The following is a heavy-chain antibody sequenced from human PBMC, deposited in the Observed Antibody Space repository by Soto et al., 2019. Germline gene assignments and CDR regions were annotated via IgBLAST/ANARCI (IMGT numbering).Heavy chain of an antibody. D-gene: IGHD6-13*01. CDR2: IYYSGSA. Sequence: SETLSLTCTVSGGSVSSGSYFWSWIRQPPGKGLEWIGYIYYSGSAKYSPSLKSRVTISIDTSTNQFSLKMTSVTAADTAVYFCARTPYGSSWFVRCFDPWGQGTLVTVSS. V-gene: IGHV4-61*01. CDR1: GGSVSSGSYF. CDR3: ARTPYGSSWFVRCFDP. J-gene: IGHJ5*02.